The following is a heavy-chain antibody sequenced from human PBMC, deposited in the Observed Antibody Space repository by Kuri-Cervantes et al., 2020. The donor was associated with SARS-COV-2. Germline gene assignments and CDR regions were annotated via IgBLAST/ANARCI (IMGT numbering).Heavy chain of an antibody. CDR3: AKGRPGSYQGYYFDY. V-gene: IGHV3-23*01. J-gene: IGHJ4*02. CDR2: ISGSGGAT. D-gene: IGHD1-26*01. CDR1: GFTFSSYS. Sequence: GESLKISCAASGFTFSSYSMTWVRQAPGRGLEWVSAISGSGGATYCAESVKGRFTISRDNSKDTLYLQMTSLRAEDTAVYYCAKGRPGSYQGYYFDYWGQGNLVNVAS.